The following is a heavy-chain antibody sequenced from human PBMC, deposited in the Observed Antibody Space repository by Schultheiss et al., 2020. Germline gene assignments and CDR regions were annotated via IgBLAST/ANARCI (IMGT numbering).Heavy chain of an antibody. Sequence: GESLKISCAASGFTFSSYAMSWVRQAPGKGLEWVSAISGSGGSTYYADSVKGRFTISRDNSKNTLYLQMNSLRAEDTAVYYCAKKGPVFGDYVPIDYWGQGTLVNVYS. V-gene: IGHV3-23*01. D-gene: IGHD4-17*01. J-gene: IGHJ4*02. CDR1: GFTFSSYA. CDR2: ISGSGGST. CDR3: AKKGPVFGDYVPIDY.